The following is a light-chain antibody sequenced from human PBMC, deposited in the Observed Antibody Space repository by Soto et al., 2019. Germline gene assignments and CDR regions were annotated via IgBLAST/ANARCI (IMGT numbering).Light chain of an antibody. Sequence: EIVLTQSPAILSLSPGESATLSWRASQSVSSYLDWYQQKPGQAPRLLIYDAFNRATGIPARFSGSGSGTDFTLTISSLEPEDFAVYYCQQRSNWPWTFGEGTKVDIK. V-gene: IGKV3-11*01. CDR2: DAF. CDR3: QQRSNWPWT. CDR1: QSVSSY. J-gene: IGKJ1*01.